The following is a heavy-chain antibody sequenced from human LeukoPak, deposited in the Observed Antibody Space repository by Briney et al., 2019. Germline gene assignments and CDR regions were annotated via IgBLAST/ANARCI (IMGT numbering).Heavy chain of an antibody. V-gene: IGHV6-1*01. CDR1: GDSVASNNGA. CDR3: ARDVGTTGWHTFDY. J-gene: IGHJ4*02. Sequence: SQTLSLTCAISGDSVASNNGAWNWIRQSPARGLEWLGRTYYRSKWYNDYAESLISRITISPVTSKNQFSLQLYSVTPEDTAVYYCARDVGTTGWHTFDYWGQGTLVTVSS. D-gene: IGHD3-9*01. CDR2: TYYRSKWYN.